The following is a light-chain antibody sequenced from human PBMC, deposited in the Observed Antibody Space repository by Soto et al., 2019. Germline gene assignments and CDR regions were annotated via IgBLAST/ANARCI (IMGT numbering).Light chain of an antibody. V-gene: IGKV1-5*01. J-gene: IGKJ1*01. CDR2: DAS. CDR1: QSISTR. CDR3: QQYDSYSLT. Sequence: DIQMTQSPSTVSASVGDTVTITCRASQSISTRLAWYQQKAGTAPKVLIYDASRWESGVPSRISGSGSGTEFTLTISRLQPDDFASYYCQQYDSYSLTFGQGTKVEIK.